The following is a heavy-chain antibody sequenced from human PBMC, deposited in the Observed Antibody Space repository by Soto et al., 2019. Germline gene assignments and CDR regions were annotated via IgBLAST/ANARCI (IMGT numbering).Heavy chain of an antibody. J-gene: IGHJ3*02. V-gene: IGHV3-23*01. CDR2: ISGSGGST. CDR3: AKDVLRFLEWLSSDAFDI. Sequence: PGGSLRLSCAASGFTFSSYAMSWVRQAPGKGLEWVSAISGSGGSTYYADSVKGRFTISRDNSKNTLYLQMNSLRAEDTAVYYCAKDVLRFLEWLSSDAFDIWGQGTMVTVSS. D-gene: IGHD3-3*01. CDR1: GFTFSSYA.